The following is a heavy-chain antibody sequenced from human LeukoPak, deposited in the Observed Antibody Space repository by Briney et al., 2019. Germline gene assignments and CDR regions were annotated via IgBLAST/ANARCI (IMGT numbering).Heavy chain of an antibody. CDR3: ARDLAAAGTAPPGPNWFDP. CDR1: GYTFTSYA. Sequence: GASVKVSCKASGYTFTSYAISWVRQAPGQGLEWMGWISGYNGNTKYAQKVQGRVTMTTDTSTSTAYMELRSLRSDDTAVYYCARDLAAAGTAPPGPNWFDPWGQGTLVTVSS. V-gene: IGHV1-18*01. D-gene: IGHD6-13*01. CDR2: ISGYNGNT. J-gene: IGHJ5*02.